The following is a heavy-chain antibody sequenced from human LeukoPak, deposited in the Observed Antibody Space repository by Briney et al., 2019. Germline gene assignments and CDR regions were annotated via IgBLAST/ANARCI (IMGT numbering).Heavy chain of an antibody. V-gene: IGHV1-46*01. CDR2: INPSGGST. Sequence: ASVKVSCKASGYTFTSYYMHWVRQAPGQGLEWMGIINPSGGSTSYAQKLQGRVTMTTDTSTSTAYMELRSLRSDDTAVYYCARDYSSIAAAGKGGFDYWGQGTLVTVSS. CDR1: GYTFTSYY. J-gene: IGHJ4*02. CDR3: ARDYSSIAAAGKGGFDY. D-gene: IGHD6-13*01.